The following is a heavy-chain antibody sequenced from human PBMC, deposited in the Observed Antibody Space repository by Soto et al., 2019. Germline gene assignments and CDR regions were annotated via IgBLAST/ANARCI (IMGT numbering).Heavy chain of an antibody. D-gene: IGHD3-9*01. CDR3: AGDHYDIWPGSGRGDP. J-gene: IGHJ5*02. CDR2: ISSSGTYT. CDR1: GFNFSDNY. V-gene: IGHV3-11*05. Sequence: QMQVVESGGGLVQPGGSLRLSCAASGFNFSDNYMSWLRQAPGKGPEWLSDISSSGTYTHYADSVQGRLTISRENAKNFLYPRTNALSALDTAVYYCAGDHYDIWPGSGRGDPWGQGTLVSVSS.